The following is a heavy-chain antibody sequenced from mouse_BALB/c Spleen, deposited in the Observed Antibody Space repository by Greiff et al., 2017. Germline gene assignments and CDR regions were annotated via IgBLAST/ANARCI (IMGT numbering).Heavy chain of an antibody. D-gene: IGHD2-4*01. CDR3: ARGLSTMITTGYAMDY. CDR1: GFSLTSYG. CDR2: IWAGGST. V-gene: IGHV2-9*02. Sequence: QVQLKESGPGLVAPSQSLSITCTVSGFSLTSYGVHWVRQPPGKGLEWLGVIWAGGSTNYNSALMSRLSFSKDNSKSQVFLKMNSLQTDDTAMYYCARGLSTMITTGYAMDYWGQGTSVTVSS. J-gene: IGHJ4*01.